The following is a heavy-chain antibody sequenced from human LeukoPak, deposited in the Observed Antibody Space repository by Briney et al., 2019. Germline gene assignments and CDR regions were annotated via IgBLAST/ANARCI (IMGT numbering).Heavy chain of an antibody. D-gene: IGHD6-13*01. CDR1: GFPFSSYS. J-gene: IGHJ4*02. CDR3: VKDLSSWLPGVFDW. V-gene: IGHV3-23*01. Sequence: GGSLRLSCAASGFPFSSYSMSWVRQAPGKGLEWVSGIVGTTGTTYYADSVLGRFTIPRDNSKNTLFLEMNSLRAEDTAVYYCVKDLSSWLPGVFDWWGQGTLVTVSS. CDR2: IVGTTGTT.